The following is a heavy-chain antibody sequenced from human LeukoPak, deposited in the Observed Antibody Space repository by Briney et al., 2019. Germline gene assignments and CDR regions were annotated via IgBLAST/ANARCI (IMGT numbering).Heavy chain of an antibody. D-gene: IGHD1-26*01. V-gene: IGHV3-66*01. CDR2: IYSSRGT. Sequence: GGSLRLPCAASGFTVSSNYMSWVRQAPGKGLEWVSIIYSSRGTNYADSVKGRFTISRDNSKNTLYLQMNSLRAEDTAMYYCATQWDGGAGAFDTWGQGTMVTVSS. CDR1: GFTVSSNY. CDR3: ATQWDGGAGAFDT. J-gene: IGHJ3*02.